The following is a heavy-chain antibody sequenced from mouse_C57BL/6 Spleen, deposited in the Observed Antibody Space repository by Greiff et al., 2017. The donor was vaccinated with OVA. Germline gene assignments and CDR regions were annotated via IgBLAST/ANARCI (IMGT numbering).Heavy chain of an antibody. Sequence: QVQLQQSGAELVRPGASVTLSCKASGYTFTDYEMHWVKQTPVHGLEWIGALDPDTGGPAYHHKFKGKAILTAAKSSSTAYMELRSLTSEDSAVYFCTVYYGNYEEYYYAMDYWGQGTSVTVSS. CDR2: LDPDTGGP. V-gene: IGHV1-15*01. CDR3: TVYYGNYEEYYYAMDY. J-gene: IGHJ4*01. D-gene: IGHD2-1*01. CDR1: GYTFTDYE.